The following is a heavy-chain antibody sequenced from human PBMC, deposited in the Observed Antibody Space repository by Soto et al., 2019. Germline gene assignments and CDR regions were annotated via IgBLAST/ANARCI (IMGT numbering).Heavy chain of an antibody. V-gene: IGHV4-34*01. D-gene: IGHD2-15*01. J-gene: IGHJ4*02. CDR1: GGSFSGYY. Sequence: QVQLQQWGAGLLKASETLSLTCAVYGGSFSGYYWSWIRQPPGKGLEWIGEINHSGSTNYNPSLKSRVTISVDTSKNQFSLKLSSVTAADTAVYYCASETRSCYDYWGQGTLVTVSS. CDR3: ASETRSCYDY. CDR2: INHSGST.